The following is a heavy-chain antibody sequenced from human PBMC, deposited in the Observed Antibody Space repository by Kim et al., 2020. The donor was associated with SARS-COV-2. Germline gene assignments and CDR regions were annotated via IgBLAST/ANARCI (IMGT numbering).Heavy chain of an antibody. D-gene: IGHD5-12*01. CDR1: DGSVSGYY. V-gene: IGHV4-34*01. J-gene: IGHJ3*02. CDR2: INHTGST. CDR3: VRGRGGYDPHAFDN. Sequence: SETLSLTCDVYDGSVSGYYWSWIRQAPGKGLEWIGEINHTGSTTYNPSLKRRVTMSVDTSKNQLSLKLSSVIAADTAVYFCVRGRGGYDPHAFDNWGQGT.